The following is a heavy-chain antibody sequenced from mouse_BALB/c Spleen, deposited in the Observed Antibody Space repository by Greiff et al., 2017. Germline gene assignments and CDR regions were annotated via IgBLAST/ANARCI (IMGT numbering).Heavy chain of an antibody. Sequence: EVQLVESGGGLVKPGGSLKLSCAASGFTFSDYYLYWVRQTPEKRLEWVATISDGGSYTYYPDSVKGRFTISRDNAKNNLYLQMSSLKSEDTAMYYCARDSYGNYGAYWGQGTLVTVSA. CDR1: GFTFSDYY. V-gene: IGHV5-4*02. CDR3: ARDSYGNYGAY. D-gene: IGHD2-10*02. J-gene: IGHJ3*01. CDR2: ISDGGSYT.